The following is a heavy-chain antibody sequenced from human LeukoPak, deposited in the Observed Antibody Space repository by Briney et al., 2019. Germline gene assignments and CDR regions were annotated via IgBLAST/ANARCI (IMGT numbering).Heavy chain of an antibody. J-gene: IGHJ5*01. CDR1: GGSISSSSYY. V-gene: IGHV4-39*01. CDR2: IYYSGSP. CDR3: AGLWFGELLYNWFDP. D-gene: IGHD3-10*01. Sequence: SETLSLICTVSGGSISSSSYYWGWIRQPPGKGLEWIGSIYYSGSPYYNPSLKSRVTISVDTYKNQFSLKLSSVTAADTAVYYCAGLWFGELLYNWFDPWGQGTLVTVSS.